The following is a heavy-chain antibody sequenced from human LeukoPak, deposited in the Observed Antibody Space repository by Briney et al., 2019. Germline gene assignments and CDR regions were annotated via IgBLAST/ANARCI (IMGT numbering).Heavy chain of an antibody. CDR1: GGSITTTGYY. CDR3: ARHSRDCSGGACYWNPFDI. D-gene: IGHD2-15*01. CDR2: VYYSGST. V-gene: IGHV4-39*01. Sequence: SETLSLTCTVSGGSITTTGYYCGWIRQPPGKGLEWIGNVYYSGSTFYHPSLKSRVTISADTSRNQFSLKLHSVTAADTAIYYCARHSRDCSGGACYWNPFDIWGQGSVITVSS. J-gene: IGHJ3*02.